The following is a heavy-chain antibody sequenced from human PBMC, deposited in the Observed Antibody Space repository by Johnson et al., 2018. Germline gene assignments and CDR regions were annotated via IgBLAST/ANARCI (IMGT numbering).Heavy chain of an antibody. CDR3: AKDQSPEVGADPFDI. J-gene: IGHJ3*02. CDR1: GVTFSSYG. V-gene: IGHV3-30*18. D-gene: IGHD1-26*01. CDR2: ISNDGNNK. Sequence: QVQLQESGGGVVQPGRSLRLSCAASGVTFSSYGMHWVRQAPGKGLEWVAVISNDGNNKYYIDSVKGRFTISRENSKNTLYLQMNSLRAEDTAVYYCAKDQSPEVGADPFDIWGQGTMVTVSS.